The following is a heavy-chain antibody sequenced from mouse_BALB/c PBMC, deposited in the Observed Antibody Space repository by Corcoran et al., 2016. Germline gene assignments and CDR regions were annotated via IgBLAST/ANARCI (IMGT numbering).Heavy chain of an antibody. CDR3: ASIVGGDYDAMYY. Sequence: EVQLQQSGPELVKPGASMKISCKASGYSFTGYTMNWVKQSHGKNLEWIGLINPYNGGTSYNQKFKGKATLTVDKSSSTAYMELLSLTSEASAVYYCASIVGGDYDAMYYWGQGTSVTVSS. V-gene: IGHV1-18*01. J-gene: IGHJ4*01. CDR1: GYSFTGYT. CDR2: INPYNGGT. D-gene: IGHD2-5*01.